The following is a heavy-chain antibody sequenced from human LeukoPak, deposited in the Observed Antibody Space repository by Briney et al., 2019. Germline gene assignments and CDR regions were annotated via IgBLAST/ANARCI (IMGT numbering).Heavy chain of an antibody. Sequence: GASVKVSCKASGYTFTSYGISWVRQAPGQGLEWMGWISAYNGNTNYAQKLQGRVTMTTDTSTSTAYMELRSLRSDDTAVYYCARASLACGGDCYYFDYWGQGTLVTVSS. CDR1: GYTFTSYG. J-gene: IGHJ4*02. V-gene: IGHV1-18*01. CDR3: ARASLACGGDCYYFDY. D-gene: IGHD2-21*02. CDR2: ISAYNGNT.